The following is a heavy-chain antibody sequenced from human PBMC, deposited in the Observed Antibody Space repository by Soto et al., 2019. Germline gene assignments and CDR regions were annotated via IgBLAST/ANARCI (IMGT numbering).Heavy chain of an antibody. V-gene: IGHV1-69*12. CDR2: IVPIFGTT. Sequence: QVQLVQSGAEVTKPGSSVKVSCKASGGTFSNYAISWVRQAPGQGLEWMGGIVPIFGTTNYAQKFQGRVTIIADDSTTTASLELSRLRSEDTAMYYCARVDAVAGIYTYHGLDVWGQGTAVRVSS. J-gene: IGHJ6*02. CDR3: ARVDAVAGIYTYHGLDV. CDR1: GGTFSNYA. D-gene: IGHD6-19*01.